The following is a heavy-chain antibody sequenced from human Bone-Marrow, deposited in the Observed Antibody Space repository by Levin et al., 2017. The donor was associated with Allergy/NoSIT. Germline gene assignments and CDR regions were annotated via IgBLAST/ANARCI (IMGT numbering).Heavy chain of an antibody. J-gene: IGHJ5*02. V-gene: IGHV5-51*01. CDR1: GYSFSSYW. Sequence: KVSCTGSGYSFSSYWIGWVRHLPGKGLEWMGIIYPGDSDTIYSPSFQGQVTISVDKSISTAYLQWSSLKASDTATYFCARLAGTTTDRFDPWGQGTLVTVSS. CDR2: IYPGDSDT. D-gene: IGHD1-26*01. CDR3: ARLAGTTTDRFDP.